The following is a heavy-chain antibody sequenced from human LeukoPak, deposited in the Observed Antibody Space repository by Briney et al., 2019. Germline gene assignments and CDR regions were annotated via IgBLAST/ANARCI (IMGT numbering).Heavy chain of an antibody. CDR2: IYYSGST. CDR3: ARGQMVRGVIITDY. D-gene: IGHD3-10*01. V-gene: IGHV4-59*01. Sequence: SETLSLTCTVSGGSISSYYWSWIRQPPGKGLEWIGYIYYSGSTNYNPSLKSRVTISVDTSKNQFSLKLSSVTAADTAVYYCARGQMVRGVIITDYWGQGTLVTVSS. J-gene: IGHJ4*02. CDR1: GGSISSYY.